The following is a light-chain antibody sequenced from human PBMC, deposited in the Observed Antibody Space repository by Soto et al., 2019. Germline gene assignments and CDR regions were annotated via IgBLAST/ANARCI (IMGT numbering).Light chain of an antibody. V-gene: IGKV3D-15*01. CDR3: QQYNNWPPT. CDR2: GAS. J-gene: IGKJ1*01. Sequence: EIGMTQSPATLSVSPGERATLSCRARQSVSGNLAWYQQKPGQAPRLLIYGASTRATGIPARFSGSGSGTEFTLTISSLQSEDFEVYYCQQYNNWPPTVGQGTKVEIK. CDR1: QSVSGN.